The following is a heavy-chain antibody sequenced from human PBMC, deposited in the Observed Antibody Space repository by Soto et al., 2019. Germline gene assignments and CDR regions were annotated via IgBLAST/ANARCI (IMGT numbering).Heavy chain of an antibody. CDR3: ARSGLALPYSASHWFDP. D-gene: IGHD3-22*01. J-gene: IGHJ5*02. Sequence: GGTLSLTCAVSGCTFSTYGVYWVRQAPGKGLEWLSSISVSGRYISYAASVKGRFTISRYTAKNSLFLQMNSLRGEDTAVYYCARSGLALPYSASHWFDPWGHGTLVTSPQ. CDR1: GCTFSTYG. V-gene: IGHV3-21*01. CDR2: ISVSGRYI.